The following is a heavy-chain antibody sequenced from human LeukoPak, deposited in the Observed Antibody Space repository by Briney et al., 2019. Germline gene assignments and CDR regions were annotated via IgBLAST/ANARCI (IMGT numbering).Heavy chain of an antibody. V-gene: IGHV1-2*02. Sequence: ASVKVSCKASGYTFTGYYMHWVRQAPGQGLEWMGWINPNSGGTKYAQKFQGRVTMTRDTSISTAYMELSRLRSDDTALYYCARDGGDSGYDSFGGQGTLVTVSS. D-gene: IGHD5-12*01. CDR3: ARDGGDSGYDSF. CDR1: GYTFTGYY. J-gene: IGHJ4*02. CDR2: INPNSGGT.